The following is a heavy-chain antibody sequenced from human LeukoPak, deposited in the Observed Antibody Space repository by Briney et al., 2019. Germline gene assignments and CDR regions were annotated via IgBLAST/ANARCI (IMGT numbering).Heavy chain of an antibody. D-gene: IGHD2-15*01. CDR3: AKDALPHTYSYYFDF. CDR1: GFTFTTHA. V-gene: IGHV3-23*01. CDR2: LSGSASST. Sequence: GGSRRLSCTDSGFTFTTHAMHWVRQAPGKGLEWVSGLSGSASSTYYADSVKGRFTISRDNSKNTLYLQMNSLRAEDTAVYYCAKDALPHTYSYYFDFWGQGTLVTVSS. J-gene: IGHJ4*02.